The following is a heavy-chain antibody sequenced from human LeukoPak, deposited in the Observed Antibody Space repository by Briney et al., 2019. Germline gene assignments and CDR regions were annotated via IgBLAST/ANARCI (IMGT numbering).Heavy chain of an antibody. J-gene: IGHJ3*02. CDR2: IYYSGST. D-gene: IGHD3-22*01. CDR3: ARSSGDSSGAAFDI. Sequence: SETLSLTCTASGGSISSSSYYWGWIRQPPGKGLEWIVSIYYSGSTYYNPSLKSRVTISVDTSKNQFSLKLGSVTAADTAVYYCARSSGDSSGAAFDIWGQGTMVTVSS. V-gene: IGHV4-39*07. CDR1: GGSISSSSYY.